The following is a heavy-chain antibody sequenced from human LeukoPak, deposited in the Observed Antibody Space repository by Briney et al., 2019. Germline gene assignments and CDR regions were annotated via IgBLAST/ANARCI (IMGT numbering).Heavy chain of an antibody. CDR1: GYTFTGYY. CDR3: GRDYGPYPGCSWFDP. D-gene: IGHD2-21*01. V-gene: IGHV1-2*06. CDR2: INCNGGGT. J-gene: IGHJ5*02. Sequence: ASVKVSCKASGYTFTGYYIHWVRQAPGQGLEWMGRINCNGGGTSYAQKFQGRVTMTRDTSISTAYMELDRLTSDDTAVYYCGRDYGPYPGCSWFDPWGQGTLVTVSS.